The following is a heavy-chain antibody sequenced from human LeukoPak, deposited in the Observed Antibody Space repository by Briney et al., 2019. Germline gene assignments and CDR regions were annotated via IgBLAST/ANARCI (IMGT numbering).Heavy chain of an antibody. Sequence: SVKVSXKGSGYTFTDYGFSWVRQAPGQGLEWMGGIIPIFGTANYAQKFQGRVTITTDESTSTAYMELSSLRSEDAAVYYCARESGLVKGFDPWGQGTLVTVSS. J-gene: IGHJ5*02. V-gene: IGHV1-69*05. D-gene: IGHD3/OR15-3a*01. CDR2: IIPIFGTA. CDR3: ARESGLVKGFDP. CDR1: GYTFTDYG.